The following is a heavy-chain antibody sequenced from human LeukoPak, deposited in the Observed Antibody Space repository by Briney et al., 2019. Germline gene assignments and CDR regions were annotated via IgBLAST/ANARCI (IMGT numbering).Heavy chain of an antibody. CDR1: GYTFTSYY. Sequence: GASVKVSCKASGYTFTSYYMHWVRQAPGQGLEWMGIINPSGGSTSYAQKFQGRVTMTRDMSTSTVYMELSSLRSEDTAVYYCARDLEETTVTNYYMDVWGKGTTVTVSS. J-gene: IGHJ6*03. V-gene: IGHV1-46*01. CDR2: INPSGGST. D-gene: IGHD4-17*01. CDR3: ARDLEETTVTNYYMDV.